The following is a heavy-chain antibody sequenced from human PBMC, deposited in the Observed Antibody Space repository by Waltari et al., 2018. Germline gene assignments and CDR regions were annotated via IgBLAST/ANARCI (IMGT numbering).Heavy chain of an antibody. CDR3: VRALRLDTL. CDR2: IHSSGST. CDR1: GSIFSSYS. D-gene: IGHD5-18*01. J-gene: IGHJ4*02. Sequence: EVQLVESGGGLVQPGGSLRLSCAASGSIFSSYSMNWVRQAPGKGLEWVSCIHSSGSTAYADAVKGRFTISRDNAKNSLYLQLNSLRDEDTAVYYCVRALRLDTLWGQGTLVTVSS. V-gene: IGHV3-48*02.